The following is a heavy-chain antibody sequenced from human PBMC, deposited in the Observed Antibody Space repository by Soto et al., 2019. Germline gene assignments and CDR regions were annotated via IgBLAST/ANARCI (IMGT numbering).Heavy chain of an antibody. CDR3: ATEGNANYDILTGSLDY. CDR1: GYTLTELS. J-gene: IGHJ4*02. D-gene: IGHD3-9*01. V-gene: IGHV1-24*01. Sequence: ASVKVSCKVSGYTLTELSMHWVRQAPGKGLEWMGGFDPEDGETIYAQKFQGRVTMTEDTSTDTAYMELSSLRSEDTAVYYCATEGNANYDILTGSLDYWGQGTLVTVSS. CDR2: FDPEDGET.